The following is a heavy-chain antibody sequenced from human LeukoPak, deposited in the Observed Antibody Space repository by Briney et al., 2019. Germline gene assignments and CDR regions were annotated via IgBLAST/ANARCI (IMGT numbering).Heavy chain of an antibody. J-gene: IGHJ4*02. Sequence: PSETLSLTCAVSAGSISSSDWWSWVRQPPGKGLEWIGYIYQTESPKYNASLQSRVTISLDRSKNQFSLKLTSVTAADTAVYYCARDPHCSSSRCPFDYWGRGALVTVSS. CDR1: AGSISSSDW. CDR2: IYQTESP. V-gene: IGHV4-4*02. CDR3: ARDPHCSSSRCPFDY. D-gene: IGHD2-2*01.